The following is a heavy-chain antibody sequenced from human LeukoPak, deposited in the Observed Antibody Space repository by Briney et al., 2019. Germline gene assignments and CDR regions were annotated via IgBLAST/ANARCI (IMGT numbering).Heavy chain of an antibody. V-gene: IGHV3-33*01. J-gene: IGHJ3*02. D-gene: IGHD1-20*01. CDR2: IWYDGSKD. Sequence: PGMSLRLSCAASGFTFRNCAMHWVRQAPCKGREWVALIWYDGSKDDYADSVKGRFTISRDNSKNTLSLQMDSLRAEDTAVYYCARVPPYNSIWGQGTMVTVSS. CDR1: GFTFRNCA. CDR3: ARVPPYNSI.